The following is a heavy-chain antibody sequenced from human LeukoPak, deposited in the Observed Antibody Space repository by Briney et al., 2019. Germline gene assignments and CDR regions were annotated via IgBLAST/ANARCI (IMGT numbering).Heavy chain of an antibody. D-gene: IGHD3-10*01. J-gene: IGHJ3*02. CDR2: IFHSGNT. Sequence: SETLSLTCTVSGYSISSGYYWGWIRQPPGKGLEWIGSIFHSGNTYYNPSLKSRVTISVDTSKNQFSLRLSSVTAADTAVYYCARHVLLWLGEHNIWGRGTMVAVSS. CDR3: ARHVLLWLGEHNI. V-gene: IGHV4-38-2*02. CDR1: GYSISSGYY.